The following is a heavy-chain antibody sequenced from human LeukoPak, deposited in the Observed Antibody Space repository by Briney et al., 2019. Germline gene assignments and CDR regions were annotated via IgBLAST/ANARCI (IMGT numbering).Heavy chain of an antibody. V-gene: IGHV1-18*01. J-gene: IGHJ4*02. CDR1: GYTFTSYG. CDR2: ISAYNGNT. CDR3: ATSNPQLLWFGELFSARSYYFDY. Sequence: ASVKVSCKVSGYTFTSYGISWVRQAPGQGLEWMGWISAYNGNTNYAQKLQGRVTMTTDTSTSTAYMELRSLRSDDTAVYYCATSNPQLLWFGELFSARSYYFDYWGQGTLVTVSS. D-gene: IGHD3-10*01.